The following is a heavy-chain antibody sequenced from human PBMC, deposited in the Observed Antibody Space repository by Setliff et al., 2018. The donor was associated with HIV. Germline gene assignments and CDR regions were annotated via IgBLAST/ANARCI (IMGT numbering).Heavy chain of an antibody. V-gene: IGHV4-39*01. J-gene: IGHJ1*01. CDR3: ARFPHEREPKT. CDR1: GDFISSRSYY. CDR2: FYTTGN. Sequence: KTSETLSLTCTVFGDFISSRSYYWAWLRQPPGKGLEWIGSFYTTGNVYSPSFKSRVSISIDTAKTQLSPRLTSLSAADTAVYYCARFPHEREPKTWGQGTLVTVSS. D-gene: IGHD1-1*01.